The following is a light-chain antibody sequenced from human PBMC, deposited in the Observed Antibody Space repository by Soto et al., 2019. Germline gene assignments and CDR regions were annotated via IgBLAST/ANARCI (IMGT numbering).Light chain of an antibody. J-gene: IGKJ5*01. CDR3: MQGTHWPSSIA. CDR2: KVS. Sequence: DVVMTQSPLSLPVTLGQPASISCRSSQSLVYSDGNTYLNWFKQRPGQSPRPLIYKVSNRDSGVPDRFSGSGSGTVFTLKISRVEAEDVGVYYCMQGTHWPSSIAFGQGTRLEIK. V-gene: IGKV2-30*01. CDR1: QSLVYSDGNTY.